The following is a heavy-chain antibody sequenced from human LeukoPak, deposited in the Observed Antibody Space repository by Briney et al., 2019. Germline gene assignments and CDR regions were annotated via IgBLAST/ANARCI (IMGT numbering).Heavy chain of an antibody. CDR2: IYYSGST. CDR1: GGSISSGGYY. V-gene: IGHV4-31*03. J-gene: IGHJ4*02. CDR3: ARAEGSGSYWPDY. Sequence: SETLSLTCTVSGGSISSGGYYWSWIRQHPGKGLEWIEYIYYSGSTYYNPSLKSRVTISVDTSKNQFSLKLSSVTAADTAVYYCARAEGSGSYWPDYWGQGTLVTVSS. D-gene: IGHD3-10*01.